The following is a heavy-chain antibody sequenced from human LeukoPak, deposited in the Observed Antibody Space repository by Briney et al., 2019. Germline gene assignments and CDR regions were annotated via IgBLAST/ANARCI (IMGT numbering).Heavy chain of an antibody. V-gene: IGHV4-38-2*02. Sequence: SETVSLTCTVSGYSISSGYYWGWIRQPPGKGLEWIGSIYHSGSTYYNPSLKSRVTISVDTSKNQFSLKLSSVTAADTAVYYCATDLVHSSGWYVAYFDYWGQGTLVTVSS. J-gene: IGHJ4*02. D-gene: IGHD6-19*01. CDR3: ATDLVHSSGWYVAYFDY. CDR2: IYHSGST. CDR1: GYSISSGYY.